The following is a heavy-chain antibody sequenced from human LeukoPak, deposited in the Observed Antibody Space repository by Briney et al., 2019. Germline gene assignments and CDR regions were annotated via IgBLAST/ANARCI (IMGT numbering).Heavy chain of an antibody. CDR3: TTEYIAVAGHFDY. Sequence: PGGSLRLSCAASGFILSGSAMYWVRQASGKGLEWVGRIKSKTDGGTTDYAAPVKGRFTISRDGSKNTLYLQMNSLKTEDTAVYYCTTEYIAVAGHFDYWGQGTLVTVSS. CDR2: IKSKTDGGTT. J-gene: IGHJ4*02. D-gene: IGHD6-19*01. CDR1: GFILSGSA. V-gene: IGHV3-15*01.